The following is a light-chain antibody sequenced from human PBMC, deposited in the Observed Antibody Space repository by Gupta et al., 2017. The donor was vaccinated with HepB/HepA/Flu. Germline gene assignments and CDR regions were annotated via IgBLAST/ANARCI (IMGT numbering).Light chain of an antibody. CDR1: KLGDTL. V-gene: IGLV3-1*01. J-gene: IGLJ2*01. CDR3: QAWDDTSVF. CDR2: EDH. Sequence: SAELIQPPSLSVSPGQTATITCSGDKLGDTLISWYQQKPGQSPVLLIYEDHKRPSGTPERFSGSTSGNTATLTISGTQAVDEAHYHCQAWDDTSVFFGGGTRLTVL.